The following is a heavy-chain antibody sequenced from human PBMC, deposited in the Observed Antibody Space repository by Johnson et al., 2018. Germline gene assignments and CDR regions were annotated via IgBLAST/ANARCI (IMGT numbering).Heavy chain of an antibody. V-gene: IGHV3-33*05. D-gene: IGHD3-10*01. J-gene: IGHJ6*03. CDR2: MSYDGTNK. CDR1: GFTFRSYG. CDR3: ANAVQGRGGDQLFYYVDV. Sequence: QVQLVQSGGGVVQPGRSLRLSCAESGFTFRSYGLHWVRQAPGKGLEWEAVMSYDGTNKYYADSVKGRFTISRDNSKNTLYLQMSSLRGEDTAVYFWANAVQGRGGDQLFYYVDVCGRGTTVTVSS.